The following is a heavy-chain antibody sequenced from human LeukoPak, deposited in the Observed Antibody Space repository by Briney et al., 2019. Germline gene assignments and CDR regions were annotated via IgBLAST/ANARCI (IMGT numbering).Heavy chain of an antibody. Sequence: GGSLRLSCAASGFTFSSYWMSWVRQAPGKGLEWVANIKQDGSEKYYVDSVKGRFTISRDNAKNSLYLQMNNLRAEDTAVYYCARNEADTVTTGFWFDPWGQGTLVTVSS. D-gene: IGHD4-17*01. CDR1: GFTFSSYW. J-gene: IGHJ5*02. CDR3: ARNEADTVTTGFWFDP. V-gene: IGHV3-7*04. CDR2: IKQDGSEK.